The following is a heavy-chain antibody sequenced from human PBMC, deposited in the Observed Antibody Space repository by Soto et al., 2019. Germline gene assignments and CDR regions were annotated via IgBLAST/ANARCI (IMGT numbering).Heavy chain of an antibody. CDR3: AKDGGPGYCSSTSCYTGISETFDP. CDR1: GFTFSSYA. J-gene: IGHJ5*02. Sequence: GGSLRLSCAASGFTFSSYAMSWVRQAPGKGLEWVSAISGSGGSKYYADSVKGRFTISRHNSKNTLYLQMNSLRAEHTAVYHCAKDGGPGYCSSTSCYTGISETFDPWGQGTLVTVSS. V-gene: IGHV3-23*01. D-gene: IGHD2-2*02. CDR2: ISGSGGSK.